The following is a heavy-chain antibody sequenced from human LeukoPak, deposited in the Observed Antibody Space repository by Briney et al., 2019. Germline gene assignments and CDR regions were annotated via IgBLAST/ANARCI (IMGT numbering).Heavy chain of an antibody. CDR1: GGSISSHY. Sequence: SETLTLTCTVSGGSISSHYWSWIRQPPGKGLEWIGYIDYSGSTNYNPSLKSRVTISVDTSKNQFSLKLSSVTAADTAVYFCARLGRGSSAGFDFWGQGILVTVSS. CDR2: IDYSGST. CDR3: ARLGRGSSAGFDF. J-gene: IGHJ4*02. D-gene: IGHD6-6*01. V-gene: IGHV4-59*11.